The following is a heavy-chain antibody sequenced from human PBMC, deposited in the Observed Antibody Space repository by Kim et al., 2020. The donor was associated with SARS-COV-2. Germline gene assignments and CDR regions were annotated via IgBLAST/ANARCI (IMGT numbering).Heavy chain of an antibody. Sequence: ASVKVSCKASGYTFTGYYMHWVRQAPGQGLEWMGWINPNSGGTNYAQKFQGRVTMTRVTSISTAYMELSRLRSDDTAVYYCARVGYCSGGSCYGWFDPWGQGTLVTVSS. J-gene: IGHJ5*02. V-gene: IGHV1-2*02. D-gene: IGHD2-15*01. CDR2: INPNSGGT. CDR3: ARVGYCSGGSCYGWFDP. CDR1: GYTFTGYY.